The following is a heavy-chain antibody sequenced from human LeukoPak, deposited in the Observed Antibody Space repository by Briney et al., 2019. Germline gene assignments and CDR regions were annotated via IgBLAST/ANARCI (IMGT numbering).Heavy chain of an antibody. J-gene: IGHJ6*02. CDR2: IIPIFGTA. V-gene: IGHV1-69*13. Sequence: ASVKVSCKASGGTFSSYAISWVRQAPGQELEWMGGIIPIFGTANYAQKFQGRVMITADESTSTAYMELSSLRSEDTAVYFCAGGAARGYYYYGMDVWGQGTTVTVSS. CDR1: GGTFSSYA. CDR3: AGGAARGYYYYGMDV. D-gene: IGHD6-6*01.